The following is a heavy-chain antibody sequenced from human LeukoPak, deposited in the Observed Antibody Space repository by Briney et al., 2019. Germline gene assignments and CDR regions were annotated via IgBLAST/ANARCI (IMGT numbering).Heavy chain of an antibody. CDR1: GFTFSRYW. CDR2: IKQDESEK. J-gene: IGHJ4*02. D-gene: IGHD2-8*01. V-gene: IGHV3-7*01. CDR3: ARGRYCADGVCYFDY. Sequence: GGSLRHSCAASGFTFSRYWMSWVRQAPGKGLEWVANIKQDESEKYYVDSVKGRFTSSRDNAKNSLYLQMNSLRAEDTAVYYCARGRYCADGVCYFDYWGQGTLVTVSS.